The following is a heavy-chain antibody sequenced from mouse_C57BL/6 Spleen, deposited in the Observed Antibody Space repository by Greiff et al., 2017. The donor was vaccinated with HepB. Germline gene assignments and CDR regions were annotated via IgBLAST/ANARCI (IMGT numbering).Heavy chain of an antibody. D-gene: IGHD2-4*01. CDR3: ARGIYYDYDEYFDY. CDR2: INPSNGGT. J-gene: IGHJ2*01. CDR1: GYTFTSYW. V-gene: IGHV1-53*01. Sequence: QVQLKQPGTELVKPGASVKLSCKASGYTFTSYWMHWVKQRPGQGLEWIGNINPSNGGTNYNEKFKSKATLTVDKSSSTAYMQLSSLTSEDSAVYYCARGIYYDYDEYFDYWGQGTTLTVSS.